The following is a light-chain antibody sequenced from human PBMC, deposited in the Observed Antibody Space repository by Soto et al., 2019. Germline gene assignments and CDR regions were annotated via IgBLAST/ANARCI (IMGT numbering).Light chain of an antibody. Sequence: QSALTQPASVSGSPGQSITISCTGTSSDVGSYNLVSWYQQHPGKAPKLMIYEGSKRPSGVSNRFSGSKPGNTASLTISGLQAEDEADYYCCSYAGSSTPYVFGTGTRSPS. CDR1: SSDVGSYNL. V-gene: IGLV2-23*01. CDR3: CSYAGSSTPYV. CDR2: EGS. J-gene: IGLJ1*01.